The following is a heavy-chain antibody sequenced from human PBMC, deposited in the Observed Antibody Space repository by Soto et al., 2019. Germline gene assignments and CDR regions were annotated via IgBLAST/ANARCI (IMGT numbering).Heavy chain of an antibody. Sequence: ETLSLTCAVYGGSFSGYYWSWIRQPPGKGLEWIGEINHSGSTNYNPSLKSRVTISVDTSKNQFSLKLSSVTAADTAVYYCARGWLGRVWTDYIWGSYCYTSVFDPWGQGTLVTV. D-gene: IGHD3-16*02. J-gene: IGHJ5*02. V-gene: IGHV4-34*01. CDR1: GGSFSGYY. CDR2: INHSGST. CDR3: ARGWLGRVWTDYIWGSYCYTSVFDP.